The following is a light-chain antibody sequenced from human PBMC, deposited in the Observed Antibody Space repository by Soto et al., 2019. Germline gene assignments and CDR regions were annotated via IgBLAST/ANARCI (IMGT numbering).Light chain of an antibody. Sequence: EIVLTQSPATLSLSPGERATLSCRASQSVSSYLAWYQQKPGQAPRLLIYDASNRATGIPARFSGSGSGTDFTLTISSLEPEDFAVYYCQQRSSWPRLTFGGGTKWIS. J-gene: IGKJ4*01. V-gene: IGKV3-11*01. CDR3: QQRSSWPRLT. CDR1: QSVSSY. CDR2: DAS.